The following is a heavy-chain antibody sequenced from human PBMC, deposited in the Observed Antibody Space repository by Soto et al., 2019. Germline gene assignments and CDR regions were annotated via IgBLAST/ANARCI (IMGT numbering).Heavy chain of an antibody. CDR3: TTELYYYDSSGYSDLIDY. Sequence: PGGSLRLSCAASGFTFSNAWMSWVRQAPGKGLEWVGRIKGKTDGGTTDYAAPVKGRFTISRDDSKNTLYLQMNSLKTEDTAVYYCTTELYYYDSSGYSDLIDYWGQGTLVTVSS. D-gene: IGHD3-22*01. V-gene: IGHV3-15*01. CDR1: GFTFSNAW. CDR2: IKGKTDGGTT. J-gene: IGHJ4*02.